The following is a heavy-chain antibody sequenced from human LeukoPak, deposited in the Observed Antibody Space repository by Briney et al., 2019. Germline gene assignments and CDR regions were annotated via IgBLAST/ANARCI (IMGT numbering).Heavy chain of an antibody. J-gene: IGHJ4*02. V-gene: IGHV3-21*01. D-gene: IGHD1-26*01. CDR1: GFTFSSYS. CDR3: ARGAAGYVGASSFDY. CDR2: ISSSTTYI. Sequence: GGSLRLSCAASGFTFSSYSMNWVRQAPGKGLEWVSSISSSTTYISYADSVKGRFTISRDNAKNSLYLQMNSLRAEDAAVYYCARGAAGYVGASSFDYWGQGTLVTVSS.